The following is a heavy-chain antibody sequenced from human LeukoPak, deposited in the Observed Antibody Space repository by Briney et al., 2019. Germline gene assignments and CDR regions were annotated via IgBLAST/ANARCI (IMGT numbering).Heavy chain of an antibody. CDR3: AKDLTSYSRSGGYYLGAFDL. D-gene: IGHD3-10*01. J-gene: IGHJ3*01. CDR1: GFTFSSYA. Sequence: GGSLRLSCAASGFTFSSYAMTWVRQAPGKGLKWVSSLSGSGDATWYAGSVKGRFTISRDNSKSVMYLEMNSLRAEDTAIYYCAKDLTSYSRSGGYYLGAFDLWGHGTMVTVSS. CDR2: LSGSGDAT. V-gene: IGHV3-23*01.